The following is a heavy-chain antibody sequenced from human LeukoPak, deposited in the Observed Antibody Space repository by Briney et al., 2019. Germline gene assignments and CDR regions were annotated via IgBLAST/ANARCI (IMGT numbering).Heavy chain of an antibody. D-gene: IGHD6-19*01. J-gene: IGHJ4*02. CDR3: ARDRFGYNSGRFFDY. Sequence: GGSLRLSCAASGFTFSSYGIHWVRQAPGKGLEWVAVIWSDGTNKYYADSVKDRFTISRDNSENTLYLQMNSLRAEDTAVYYCARDRFGYNSGRFFDYWGQGTLVTVSS. CDR2: IWSDGTNK. CDR1: GFTFSSYG. V-gene: IGHV3-33*08.